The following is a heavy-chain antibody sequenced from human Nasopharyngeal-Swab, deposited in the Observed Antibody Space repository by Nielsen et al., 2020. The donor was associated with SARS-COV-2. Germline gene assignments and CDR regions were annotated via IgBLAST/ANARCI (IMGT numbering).Heavy chain of an antibody. D-gene: IGHD6-19*01. CDR2: FDPEDGDT. Sequence: ASVKVSRKVCRYTLTELSMQWVRQAPGKGLEWMGGFDPEDGDTIYAQKFQGRVTMTEDTSTDTAYMELSSLRSEDTAVYYCATGIAVAGYYYYYGMDVWGQGTTVTVSS. V-gene: IGHV1-24*01. CDR3: ATGIAVAGYYYYYGMDV. J-gene: IGHJ6*02. CDR1: RYTLTELS.